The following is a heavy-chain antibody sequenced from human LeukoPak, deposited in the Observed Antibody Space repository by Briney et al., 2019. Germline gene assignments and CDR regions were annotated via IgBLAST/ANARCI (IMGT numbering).Heavy chain of an antibody. D-gene: IGHD3-16*01. Sequence: SVKVSCKASGGTFSSYAISWVRQAPGQGLEWMGRIIPIFGIANYAQKFQGRVTTTADKSTSTAYMELSSLRSEDTAVYYCARGYDYVWGNTYDYWGQGTLVTVSS. CDR1: GGTFSSYA. CDR2: IIPIFGIA. J-gene: IGHJ4*02. CDR3: ARGYDYVWGNTYDY. V-gene: IGHV1-69*04.